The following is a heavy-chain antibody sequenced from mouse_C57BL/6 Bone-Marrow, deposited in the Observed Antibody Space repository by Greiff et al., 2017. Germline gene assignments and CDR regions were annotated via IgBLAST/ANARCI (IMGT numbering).Heavy chain of an antibody. CDR3: VSLTEKGRYFGV. J-gene: IGHJ1*03. CDR1: GYTFTSYW. V-gene: IGHV1-59*01. D-gene: IGHD4-1*01. Sequence: QVQLQQPGAELVRPGTSVKLSCKASGYTFTSYWMHWVKQRPGQGLEWIGVIDPSDSYTNYNPKFKGKATLTVDTSSGTAYMQLSSLTSEDSAVYYCVSLTEKGRYFGVWGTGATVTVSS. CDR2: IDPSDSYT.